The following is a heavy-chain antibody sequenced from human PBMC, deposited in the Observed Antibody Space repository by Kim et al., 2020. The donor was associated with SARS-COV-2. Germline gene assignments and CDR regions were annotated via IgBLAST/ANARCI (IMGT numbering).Heavy chain of an antibody. J-gene: IGHJ3*02. Sequence: SETLSLTWTVSGGSISSYYWSWIRQPPGKGLEWIGYIFYSGSTNYNPSLKSRLTISVDTSKNQFSLKLSSVTAADTAVYYCAAYYYDTSGYYPHDAFDIWGQGTMVTVSS. CDR2: IFYSGST. CDR3: AAYYYDTSGYYPHDAFDI. CDR1: GGSISSYY. D-gene: IGHD3-22*01. V-gene: IGHV4-59*08.